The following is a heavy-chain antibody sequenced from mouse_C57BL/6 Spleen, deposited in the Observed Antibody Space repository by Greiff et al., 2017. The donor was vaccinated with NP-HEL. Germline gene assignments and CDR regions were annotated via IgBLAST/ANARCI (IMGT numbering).Heavy chain of an antibody. D-gene: IGHD2-1*01. CDR3: AYGNYGVFAY. CDR1: GYTFPSFW. CDR2: IDPNSGGT. Sequence: QVQLQQPGAELLKPWASVELSCQASGYTFPSFWVPWVEQRPGRGPEWIGRIDPNSGGTKYNEKFKSKATLTVDKPSSTAYMQLSSLTSEDSAVYYCAYGNYGVFAYWGQGTLVTVSA. V-gene: IGHV1-72*01. J-gene: IGHJ3*01.